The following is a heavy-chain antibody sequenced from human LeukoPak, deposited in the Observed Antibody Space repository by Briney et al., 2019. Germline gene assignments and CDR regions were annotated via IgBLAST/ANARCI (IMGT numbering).Heavy chain of an antibody. J-gene: IGHJ4*02. CDR3: ARHDSTGHYYFHY. CDR1: GGSISGYY. D-gene: IGHD2-8*02. V-gene: IGHV4-59*08. Sequence: PSETLSLTCTVSGGSISGYYWSWIRQPPGKGLEWIGYIYDSGSTNHNPSLKSRVTISIDTSKNQFSLKLSSVTAADTAVYYCARHDSTGHYYFHYWGQGTLVTVSS. CDR2: IYDSGST.